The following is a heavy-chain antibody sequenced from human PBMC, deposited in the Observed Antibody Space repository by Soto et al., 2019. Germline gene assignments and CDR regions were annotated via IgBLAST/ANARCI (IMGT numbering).Heavy chain of an antibody. CDR1: GGSFSGYY. J-gene: IGHJ5*02. CDR3: ARVRKAARVNWFDP. D-gene: IGHD6-6*01. V-gene: IGHV4-34*01. Sequence: PSETLSLTCAVYGGSFSGYYWSWIRQPPGKGLEWIGEINHSGSTNYNPSLKSRVTISVDTSKNQFSLKLSSVTAADTAVYYCARVRKAARVNWFDPWGQGTLVTVSS. CDR2: INHSGST.